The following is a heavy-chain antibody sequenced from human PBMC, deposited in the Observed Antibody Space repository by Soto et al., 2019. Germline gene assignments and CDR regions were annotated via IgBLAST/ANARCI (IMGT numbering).Heavy chain of an antibody. CDR3: ARGEGWPDEPFDP. CDR1: GFTVSNYG. Sequence: QVQLVESGGGVVQPGQSLRLSCAASGFTVSNYGMHWVRQAPGKGLEWVAVIWKDGNNKYYRDSVKGRFTISRDNSKKALGVRRGGVGGGDRVVYSCARGEGWPDEPFDPWGQGTMVTVSS. V-gene: IGHV3-33*01. CDR2: IWKDGNNK. J-gene: IGHJ3*01. D-gene: IGHD2-15*01.